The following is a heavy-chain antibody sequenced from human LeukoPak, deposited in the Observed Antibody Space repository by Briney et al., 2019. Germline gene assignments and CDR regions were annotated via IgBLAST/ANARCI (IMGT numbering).Heavy chain of an antibody. CDR3: ARVITGTTRRFDY. J-gene: IGHJ4*02. V-gene: IGHV4-39*01. CDR1: GGSISSSSYY. D-gene: IGHD1-7*01. CDR2: IYYSGST. Sequence: SETLSLTCTVSGGSISSSSYYWGWIRQPPGKGLEWIGSIYYSGSTYYNPSLKSRVTISVDMSKNQFSLKLSSVTAADTAVYYCARVITGTTRRFDYWGQGTLVTVSS.